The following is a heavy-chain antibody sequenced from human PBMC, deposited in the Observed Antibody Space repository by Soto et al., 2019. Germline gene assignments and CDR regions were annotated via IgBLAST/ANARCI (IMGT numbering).Heavy chain of an antibody. CDR2: ISGLGGSI. CDR3: SKSNGDTWERYFFDF. D-gene: IGHD1-26*01. CDR1: GFTFSSFS. Sequence: EVQLLESGGGLVQPGGSLRLSCAASGFTFSSFSLSWVRQAPGKGLEWVSGISGLGGSIYYADSVKGRFTISRDNSKNTLYIQMNSLRAEDTAVYYCSKSNGDTWERYFFDFWGQGTLVTVSS. J-gene: IGHJ4*02. V-gene: IGHV3-23*01.